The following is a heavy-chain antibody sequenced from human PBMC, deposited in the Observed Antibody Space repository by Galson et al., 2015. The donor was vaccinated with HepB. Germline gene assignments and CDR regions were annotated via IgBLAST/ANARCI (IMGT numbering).Heavy chain of an antibody. CDR3: ATLAAAGGGY. Sequence: SVKVSCKASGGTFSSYAISWVRQAPGQGLEWMGGIIPIFGIANYAQKFQGRVTMTRNTSISTAYMELSSLRSEDTAVYYCATLAAAGGGYWGQGTLVTVSS. V-gene: IGHV1-69*10. J-gene: IGHJ4*02. CDR2: IIPIFGIA. CDR1: GGTFSSYA. D-gene: IGHD6-13*01.